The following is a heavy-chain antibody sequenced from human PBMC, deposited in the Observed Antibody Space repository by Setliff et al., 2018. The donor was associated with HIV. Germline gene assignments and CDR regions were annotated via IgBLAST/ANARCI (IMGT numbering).Heavy chain of an antibody. D-gene: IGHD3-22*01. V-gene: IGHV1-69*06. CDR1: GGTFSSYA. J-gene: IGHJ4*02. CDR2: IIPIFGSA. Sequence: SVKVSCKASGGTFSSYAITWVRQAPGQGLERMGRIIPIFGSANYAQKLQGRVTITADKSTSTAYMELSSLRSEDTAVYYCARIGPDSSGYLRPGTDYWGQGTLVTVSS. CDR3: ARIGPDSSGYLRPGTDY.